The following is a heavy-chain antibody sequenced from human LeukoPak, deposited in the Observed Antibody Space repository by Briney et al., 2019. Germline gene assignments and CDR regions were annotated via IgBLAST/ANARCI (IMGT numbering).Heavy chain of an antibody. V-gene: IGHV4-39*01. J-gene: IGHJ4*02. CDR1: GASLARDMYH. CDR3: ARVGGGYRTRYYFDY. CDR2: IYYDGST. Sequence: SETLSLTCTVSGASLARDMYHWGWVRQSPGKGLEWLGTIYYDGSTFYSPSFKSRVTISINASKKQLSLNLASVTAADTAVYYCARVGGGYRTRYYFDYWGQGTLVTVSS. D-gene: IGHD1-26*01.